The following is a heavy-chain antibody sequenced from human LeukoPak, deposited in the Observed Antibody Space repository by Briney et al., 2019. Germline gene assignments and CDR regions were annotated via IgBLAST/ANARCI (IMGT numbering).Heavy chain of an antibody. CDR3: ASLNAQLAFDI. D-gene: IGHD5-24*01. CDR1: GFTFSSYV. CDR2: ISGSGDST. J-gene: IGHJ3*02. Sequence: PGGSLRLSCVASGFTFSSYVMSWVRQAPGKGLEWVSAISGSGDSTYNADSAKGRFTISRDNSKNTLYLQMDSLRAEDTAVYYCASLNAQLAFDIWGQGTMVTVSS. V-gene: IGHV3-23*01.